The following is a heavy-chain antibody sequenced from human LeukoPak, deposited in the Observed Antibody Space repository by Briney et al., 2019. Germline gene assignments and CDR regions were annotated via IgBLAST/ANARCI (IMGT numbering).Heavy chain of an antibody. CDR2: IIPILGIA. V-gene: IGHV1-69*04. CDR1: GGTFSSYA. D-gene: IGHD2-15*01. Sequence: ASVKVSCKASGGTFSSYAIIWVRQAPGQGLEWMGRIIPILGIANYAQKFQGRVTITADKSTSTAYMELSSLRSEDTAVYYCASPYCSGGSCYENWFDPWGQGTLVTVSS. CDR3: ASPYCSGGSCYENWFDP. J-gene: IGHJ5*02.